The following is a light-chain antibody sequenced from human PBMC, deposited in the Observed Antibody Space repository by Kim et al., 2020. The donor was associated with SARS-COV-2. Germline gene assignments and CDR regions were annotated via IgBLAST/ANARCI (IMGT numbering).Light chain of an antibody. V-gene: IGLV7-46*01. Sequence: QAVVTQEPSLTVSPGGTVTLTCGSSAGAVTTDHYPYWFQQQPGQAPRTLIYDTNNKDSRTPARFSGSLLGGKAALTLSGAQPEDEAKYYCLLFYGGVGIFGGGTQLTVL. J-gene: IGLJ2*01. CDR2: DTN. CDR3: LLFYGGVGI. CDR1: AGAVTTDHY.